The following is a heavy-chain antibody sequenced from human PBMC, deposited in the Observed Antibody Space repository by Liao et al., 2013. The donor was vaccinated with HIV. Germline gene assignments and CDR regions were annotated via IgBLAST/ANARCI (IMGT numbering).Heavy chain of an antibody. D-gene: IGHD2-15*01. Sequence: QVQLQESGPGLVKPSETLSLTCTVSGGSISGYYWSWIRQPAGKGLEWIGRIYTSGSTNYNPSLKSRVTISVDTSKNQFSLKLSSVTAADTAVYYCARGPGYCSGGSCYSGAFDIWGQGTMVTVSS. CDR2: IYTSGST. CDR3: ARGPGYCSGGSCYSGAFDI. V-gene: IGHV4-4*07. J-gene: IGHJ3*02. CDR1: GGSISGYY.